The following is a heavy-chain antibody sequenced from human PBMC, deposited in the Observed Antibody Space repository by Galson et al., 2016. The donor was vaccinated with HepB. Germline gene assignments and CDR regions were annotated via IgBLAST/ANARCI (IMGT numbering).Heavy chain of an antibody. Sequence: SETLSLTCTVSGDSISSYYCNWVRQAPGKGLEWIGYIHTSWSTKYSPSLKSRVTISLDTSKIQFSLNLSSVTAADTAVYYCVTGRGWLPDYWGRRTLVTVSS. CDR2: IHTSWST. V-gene: IGHV4-59*01. CDR1: GDSISSYY. D-gene: IGHD3-10*01. CDR3: VTGRGWLPDY. J-gene: IGHJ4*02.